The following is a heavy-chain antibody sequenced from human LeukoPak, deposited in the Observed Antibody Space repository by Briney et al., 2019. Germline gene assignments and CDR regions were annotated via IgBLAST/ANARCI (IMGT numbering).Heavy chain of an antibody. J-gene: IGHJ5*02. CDR2: INPSGGST. D-gene: IGHD1/OR15-1a*01. CDR1: GYTFTSYY. V-gene: IGHV1-46*01. CDR3: ARDLAWGYVEQRLGWLDP. Sequence: GASVKVSCKASGYTFTSYYMHWVRQAPGQGLEWMGIINPSGGSTNYAQKFQGRFTMTTDTSTTTAYMELRSLRFDDTAVYYCARDLAWGYVEQRLGWLDPWGQGAQVTVSS.